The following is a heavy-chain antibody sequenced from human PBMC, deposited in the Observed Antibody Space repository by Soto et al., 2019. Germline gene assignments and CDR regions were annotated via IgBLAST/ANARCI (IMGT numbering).Heavy chain of an antibody. Sequence: AASVKVSCKASGYTFTGYYIHWVREAPGQGLEWMGWINPQTGGTSHAQKFQGRVTLSRDTSINTAYLELSRLTFDDAAVYFCARERYQVISDGMDVWGQGTTVTVSS. J-gene: IGHJ6*02. CDR2: INPQTGGT. D-gene: IGHD2-2*01. V-gene: IGHV1-2*02. CDR3: ARERYQVISDGMDV. CDR1: GYTFTGYY.